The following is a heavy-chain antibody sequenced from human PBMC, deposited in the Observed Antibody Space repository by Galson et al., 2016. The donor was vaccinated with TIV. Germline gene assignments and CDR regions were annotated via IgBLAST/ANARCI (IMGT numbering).Heavy chain of an antibody. J-gene: IGHJ4*02. CDR3: AREGRGGAYPNNFDF. CDR1: GFSVSYTH. CDR2: IYSNDDT. V-gene: IGHV3-53*01. Sequence: SLRLSCAASGFSVSYTHMIWVRQAPGRGLEWVSLIYSNDDTHHAESVQGRFSISRDTSKNTIYLQMNNLRVEDTAVYYCAREGRGGAYPNNFDFWGQGTLVTVSS. D-gene: IGHD4/OR15-4a*01.